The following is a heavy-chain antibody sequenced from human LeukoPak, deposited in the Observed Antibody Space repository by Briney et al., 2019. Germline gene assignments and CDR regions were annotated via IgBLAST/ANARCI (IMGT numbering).Heavy chain of an antibody. CDR1: GGTFSSYA. D-gene: IGHD3-22*01. CDR3: ARDYDYYDSSGYYPYYFDY. CDR2: IIPIFGTA. Sequence: GSSVKVSCKASGGTFSSYAISWVRQAPGQGLEWMGGIIPIFGTANYAQKFQGRVTITADKSTSTAYMELSSLRSEDTAVYYCARDYDYYDSSGYYPYYFDYWGQGTLVTVSS. J-gene: IGHJ4*02. V-gene: IGHV1-69*06.